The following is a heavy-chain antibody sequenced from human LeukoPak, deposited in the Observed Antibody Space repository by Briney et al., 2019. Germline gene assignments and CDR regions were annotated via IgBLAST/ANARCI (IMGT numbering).Heavy chain of an antibody. CDR2: INHSGST. D-gene: IGHD3-16*02. CDR3: ARAEIKLYNQRRYYFDY. Sequence: SETLSLTCAVYGGSFSGYYWSWIRQPPGKGLEWIGEINHSGSTNYNPSLKSRVTISVDTSKNQFSLKLCSVTAADTAVYYCARAEIKLYNQRRYYFDYWGQGTLVTVSS. CDR1: GGSFSGYY. V-gene: IGHV4-34*01. J-gene: IGHJ4*02.